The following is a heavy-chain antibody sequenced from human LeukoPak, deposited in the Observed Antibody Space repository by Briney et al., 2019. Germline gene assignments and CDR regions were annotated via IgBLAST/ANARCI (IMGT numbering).Heavy chain of an antibody. CDR2: VDPEDGET. D-gene: IGHD2-21*01. Sequence: ASVKISCKGSGDTFTDYYMHWVQQAPGKGLEWMGLVDPEDGETIYAEKFQGRVTITADTSTDTAYMELSSLRSEDTAVYYCATEDPHSPSFDYWGQGTLVTVSS. CDR1: GDTFTDYY. J-gene: IGHJ4*02. V-gene: IGHV1-69-2*01. CDR3: ATEDPHSPSFDY.